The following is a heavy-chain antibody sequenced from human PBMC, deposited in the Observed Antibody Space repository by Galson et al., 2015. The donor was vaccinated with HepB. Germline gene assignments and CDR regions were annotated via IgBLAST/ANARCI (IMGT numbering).Heavy chain of an antibody. J-gene: IGHJ6*02. D-gene: IGHD3-22*01. V-gene: IGHV3-48*02. Sequence: SLRLSCAASGFTFSSYSMMWVRQTPGKGLEWVSFIGSSGRRIEYADSVKGRFTISRDNAQNSLYLQMNSLRDEDTAVFYCARGSSDSLMDVWGQGTTVTVSS. CDR3: ARGSSDSLMDV. CDR2: IGSSGRRI. CDR1: GFTFSSYS.